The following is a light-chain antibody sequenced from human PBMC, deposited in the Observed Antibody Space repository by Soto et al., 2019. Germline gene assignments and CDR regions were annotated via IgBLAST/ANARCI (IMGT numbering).Light chain of an antibody. V-gene: IGLV2-18*02. Sequence: QSVLTQPPSVSGSPGQSVTISCTGTSSDVGSYNRVSWYQQPPGTAPKVMIYEVSNRPSGVPDRFSGSKSGNTASLTISGLQPEDEADYYCYSSTSSSTYVFGTGTKLTVL. CDR1: SSDVGSYNR. J-gene: IGLJ1*01. CDR2: EVS. CDR3: YSSTSSSTYV.